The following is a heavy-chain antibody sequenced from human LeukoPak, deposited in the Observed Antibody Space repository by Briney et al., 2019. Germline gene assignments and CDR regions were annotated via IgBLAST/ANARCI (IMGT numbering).Heavy chain of an antibody. V-gene: IGHV3-21*01. CDR1: GFTVSSNY. CDR2: ISSSSSYI. CDR3: ARGTLISAAAFDI. J-gene: IGHJ3*02. Sequence: PGGSLRLSCAASGFTVSSNYMNWVRQAPGRGLEWVSSISSSSSYIYYADSVKGRFTISRDNAKNSLYLQMNSLRAEDTAVYYCARGTLISAAAFDIWGQGTMVTVSS. D-gene: IGHD2-8*01.